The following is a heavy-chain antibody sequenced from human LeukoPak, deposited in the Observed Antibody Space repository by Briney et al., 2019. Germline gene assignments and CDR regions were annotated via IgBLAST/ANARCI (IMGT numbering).Heavy chain of an antibody. CDR1: GGTFSSYA. Sequence: SVKVSCKTSGGTFSSYAISWVRQAPGQGLEWMGGIIPIFGTTNYAQKFQGRVTLTADEPTSTAYMELSSLRSEDTAVYYCARAAYDLLTAYYLKYFDLWGRGTLVTVDS. CDR2: IIPIFGTT. D-gene: IGHD3-9*01. V-gene: IGHV1-69*01. CDR3: ARAAYDLLTAYYLKYFDL. J-gene: IGHJ2*01.